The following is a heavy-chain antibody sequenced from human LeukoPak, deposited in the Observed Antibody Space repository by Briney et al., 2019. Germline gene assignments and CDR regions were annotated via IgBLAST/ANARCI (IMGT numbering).Heavy chain of an antibody. CDR2: ISASGGRT. CDR1: GFTFSFYA. CDR3: AKVWGYNYGFDY. D-gene: IGHD5-18*01. V-gene: IGHV3-23*01. Sequence: GGSLRLSCAASGFTFSFYAMSWVRQVPGKGLEWVSGISASGGRTYYADSMKGRITISRDKSKNTLYLQMNSLRAEDTAVYYCAKVWGYNYGFDYWGQGTPVTVSS. J-gene: IGHJ4*02.